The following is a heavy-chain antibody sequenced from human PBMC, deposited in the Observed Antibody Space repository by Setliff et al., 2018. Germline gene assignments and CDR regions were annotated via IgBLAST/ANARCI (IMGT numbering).Heavy chain of an antibody. CDR3: ARLSGFQYIDV. J-gene: IGHJ6*03. CDR1: GGSIGGTYYY. V-gene: IGHV4-61*09. CDR2: IYTSWST. D-gene: IGHD3-3*01. Sequence: PSETLSLTCTVSGGSIGGTYYYWSWIRQPAGKALEWIGQIYTSWSTYYNPSLKSRVTISVDTSKNQFSLKLSSVTAADTAVYYCARLSGFQYIDVWGKGTTVTVSS.